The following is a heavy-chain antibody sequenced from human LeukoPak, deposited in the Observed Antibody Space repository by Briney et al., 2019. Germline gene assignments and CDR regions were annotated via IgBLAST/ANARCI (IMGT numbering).Heavy chain of an antibody. D-gene: IGHD3-22*01. CDR3: ARVRNYDSSGPEVEAFDI. J-gene: IGHJ3*02. CDR1: GFTFSSYA. CDR2: ISYDGSNK. Sequence: PGGSLRLSCAASGFTFSSYAMHWVRQAPGKGLEWVAVISYDGSNKYYADSVKGRFTISRDNSKNPLYLQMNSLRAEDTAVYYCARVRNYDSSGPEVEAFDIWGQGTMVTVSS. V-gene: IGHV3-30*04.